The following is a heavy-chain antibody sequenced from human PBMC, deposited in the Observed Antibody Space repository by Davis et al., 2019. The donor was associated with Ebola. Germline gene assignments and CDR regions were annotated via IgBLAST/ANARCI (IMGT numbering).Heavy chain of an antibody. CDR3: ARGRFALFGDQTFDY. V-gene: IGHV4-34*01. Sequence: MPSETLSLTCAVYGGSFSGYYWSWIRQPPGKGLEWIGEINHSGSTNYNPSLKSRVTISVDTSKNQFSLKLSSVTAADTAVYYCARGRFALFGDQTFDYWGQGTLVTVSS. D-gene: IGHD3-10*02. CDR2: INHSGST. CDR1: GGSFSGYY. J-gene: IGHJ4*02.